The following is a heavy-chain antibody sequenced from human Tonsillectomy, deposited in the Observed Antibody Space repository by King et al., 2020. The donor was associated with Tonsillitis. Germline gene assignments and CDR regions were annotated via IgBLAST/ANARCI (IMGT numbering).Heavy chain of an antibody. V-gene: IGHV3-66*01. Sequence: VQLVESGGGLVQPGGSLRLSCAASGFTVSSSYMSWVRQAPGKGLEWGSVIYSGGSTYYADSVKGRFTISRDNSKNTLYLQMNSLRAEDTAVYYCARDREGEGFFAYWGQGTLVTVSS. CDR3: ARDREGEGFFAY. CDR2: IYSGGST. CDR1: GFTVSSSY. J-gene: IGHJ4*02. D-gene: IGHD1-26*01.